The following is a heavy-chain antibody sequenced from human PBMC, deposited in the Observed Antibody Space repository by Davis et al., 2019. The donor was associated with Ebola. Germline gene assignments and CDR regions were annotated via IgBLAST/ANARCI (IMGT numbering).Heavy chain of an antibody. CDR1: GGSISSGGYY. V-gene: IGHV4-31*03. CDR2: IYYSGST. Sequence: SETLSLTCTVSGGSISSGGYYWSWIRENPGKGMECIVYIYYSGSTYYNPSLKSRVTISVDRSNNQFSLKLSSVTAADTALYYCARDDIVVVPAAIGRLFDPWGQGTLVTVSS. CDR3: ARDDIVVVPAAIGRLFDP. D-gene: IGHD2-2*02. J-gene: IGHJ5*02.